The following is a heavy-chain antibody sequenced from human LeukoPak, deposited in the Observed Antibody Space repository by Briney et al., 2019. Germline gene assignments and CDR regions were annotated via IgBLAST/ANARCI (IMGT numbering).Heavy chain of an antibody. J-gene: IGHJ4*02. CDR2: ISYDGSNK. Sequence: GRSLRLSCAASGFTFSSYGMHWVRQAPGKGLEWVAVISYDGSNKYYADSVKGRFTISRDNSKNTLYLQMNSLRAEDTAVYYCARDKGSRGVYCSSTSCYSGAEYYFDYWGQGTLVTVSS. CDR3: ARDKGSRGVYCSSTSCYSGAEYYFDY. D-gene: IGHD2-2*01. V-gene: IGHV3-30*03. CDR1: GFTFSSYG.